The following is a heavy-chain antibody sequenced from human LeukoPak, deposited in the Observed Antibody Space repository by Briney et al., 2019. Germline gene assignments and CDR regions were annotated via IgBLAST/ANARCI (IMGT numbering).Heavy chain of an antibody. V-gene: IGHV4-61*02. Sequence: SETLSLTCTVSGGSLSSGIYLGRWIRPPGGGGLEWFGRIYTSGRNNYHHALKSRITISVDTSENPFSLLLSSATAADTASYSCARAALWSCFTADWFDSWGQGTLVTVSS. J-gene: IGHJ5*01. CDR3: ARAALWSCFTADWFDS. CDR1: GGSLSSGIYL. CDR2: IYTSGRN. D-gene: IGHD3-3*01.